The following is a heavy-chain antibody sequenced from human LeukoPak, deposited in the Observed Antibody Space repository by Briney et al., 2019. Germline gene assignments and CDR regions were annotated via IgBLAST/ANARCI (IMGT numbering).Heavy chain of an antibody. Sequence: SGTLSLTCAVSGGSISSSNWWSWVRQPPGKGLEWIGEIYHSGSTNYNPSLKSRVTISVDKSKNQFSLKLSSVTAADTAVYYCARSLAAAGFPYYYYYYMDVWGKGTTVTVSS. J-gene: IGHJ6*03. V-gene: IGHV4-4*02. D-gene: IGHD6-13*01. CDR3: ARSLAAAGFPYYYYYYMDV. CDR1: GGSISSSNW. CDR2: IYHSGST.